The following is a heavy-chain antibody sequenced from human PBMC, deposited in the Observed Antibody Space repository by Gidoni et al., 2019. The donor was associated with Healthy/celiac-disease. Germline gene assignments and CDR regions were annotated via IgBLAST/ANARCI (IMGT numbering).Heavy chain of an antibody. CDR2: IYYSGST. CDR1: GGSNSSYY. V-gene: IGHV4-59*01. CDR3: ARWLRRAAADWYFDL. Sequence: QVQLQESCPGLLRPSATLSLICTVSGGSNSSYYWSWIPQPPGKGLEWIGFIYYSGSTNYNHSLKSRATISVDTSKNQFSLKLSSVTAADTAVYYCARWLRRAAADWYFDLWGRGTLVTVSS. J-gene: IGHJ2*01. D-gene: IGHD6-13*01.